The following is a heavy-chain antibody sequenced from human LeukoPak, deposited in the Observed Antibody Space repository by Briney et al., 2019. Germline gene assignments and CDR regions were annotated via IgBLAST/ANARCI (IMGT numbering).Heavy chain of an antibody. CDR3: ARAGYSSGWYDY. D-gene: IGHD6-19*01. CDR1: GFTFSSYG. J-gene: IGHJ4*02. Sequence: QPGGSLRLSCAASGFTFSSYGMHWVRQAPGKGLEWVAVIWYDGSNKYYADSVKGRFTISRDNSKNTLYLEMNSLRGEDTAVYYCARAGYSSGWYDYWGQGTLVTVSS. V-gene: IGHV3-33*01. CDR2: IWYDGSNK.